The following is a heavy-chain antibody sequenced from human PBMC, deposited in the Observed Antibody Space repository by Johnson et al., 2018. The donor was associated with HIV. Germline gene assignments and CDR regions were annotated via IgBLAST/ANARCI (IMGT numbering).Heavy chain of an antibody. J-gene: IGHJ3*02. CDR3: VKVGLVGGKEGVGAFDI. CDR2: IKEDGNED. D-gene: IGHD1-26*01. V-gene: IGHV3-7*05. CDR1: GFTFTNYW. Sequence: VQLVESGGGLVQPGGSLRLSCVASGFTFTNYWMSWVRQAPGKGLEWVANIKEDGNEDYYVDSLKGRFTVFRDNAKNTMYLQMFSLRAEDTALYYCVKVGLVGGKEGVGAFDIWGPGTMVTVS.